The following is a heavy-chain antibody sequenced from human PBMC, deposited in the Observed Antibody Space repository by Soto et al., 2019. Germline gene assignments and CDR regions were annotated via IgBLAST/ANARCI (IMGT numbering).Heavy chain of an antibody. Sequence: QVQLQESGPGLVKPSETLSLTCTVSGGSISSYYWSWIRQPPGKGLEWVGYIYYSGSTNYNFSLKSRVTMSVDTSKIRFALKLSSVSAADTAVYYCARGSGSYEGIDYWGQGTLVTVSS. CDR3: ARGSGSYEGIDY. CDR2: IYYSGST. D-gene: IGHD1-26*01. V-gene: IGHV4-59*01. CDR1: GGSISSYY. J-gene: IGHJ4*02.